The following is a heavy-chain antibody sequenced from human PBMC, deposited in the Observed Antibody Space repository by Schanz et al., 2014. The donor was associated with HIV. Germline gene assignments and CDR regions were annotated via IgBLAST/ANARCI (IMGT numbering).Heavy chain of an antibody. CDR1: GFRFSSHA. D-gene: IGHD3-16*01. CDR3: ARVANWDYYGMDV. CDR2: ISISGETT. J-gene: IGHJ6*02. Sequence: EVQLLESGGGLVQPGESLRLSCAVSGFRFSSHAMTWVRQAPGKGLEWVSGISISGETTYYADSVKGRFTISRDNSKNTLYLQMNSLRVEDTAVYYCARVANWDYYGMDVWGRGTTVTVSS. V-gene: IGHV3-23*01.